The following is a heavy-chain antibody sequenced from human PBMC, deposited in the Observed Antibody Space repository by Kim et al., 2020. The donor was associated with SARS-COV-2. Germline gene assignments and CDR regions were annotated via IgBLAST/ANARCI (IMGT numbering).Heavy chain of an antibody. Sequence: SQTLSLTCAVYGGSFSGYYWSWIRQPPGKGLEWIGEINHSGSTNYNPSLKSRVTISVDTSKNQFSLKLSSVTAADTAVYYCARVGQSIAAPYWGQGTLVTVSS. CDR2: INHSGST. CDR3: ARVGQSIAAPY. V-gene: IGHV4-34*01. J-gene: IGHJ4*02. CDR1: GGSFSGYY. D-gene: IGHD6-6*01.